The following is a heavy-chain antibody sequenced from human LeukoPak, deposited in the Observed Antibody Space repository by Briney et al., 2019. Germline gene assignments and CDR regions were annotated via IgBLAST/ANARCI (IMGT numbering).Heavy chain of an antibody. D-gene: IGHD6-19*01. CDR2: ISYDGSNK. V-gene: IGHV3-30*18. CDR3: AKDEAGTFNY. J-gene: IGHJ4*02. CDR1: GFTFSSYG. Sequence: GGSLRLSCAASGFTFSSYGMHWVRQAPGKGLEWVAVISYDGSNKYYADSVKGRFTISRDNSENTLYLQMNSLRAEDTAVYYCAKDEAGTFNYWGQGTLVTVPS.